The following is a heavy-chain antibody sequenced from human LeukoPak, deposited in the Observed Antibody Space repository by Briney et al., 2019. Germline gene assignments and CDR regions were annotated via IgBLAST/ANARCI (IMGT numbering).Heavy chain of an antibody. Sequence: GGSQRLSCAASGFTFSSYAMSWVRQAPGKGLEWVSSTSGIGVSTYYADSLKGRFTISRDNSKNTLYLQMNNLRAEDTAVYYCAKNSASGSYSMAFFDYWGQGTLVTVSS. J-gene: IGHJ4*02. V-gene: IGHV3-23*01. D-gene: IGHD3-10*01. CDR3: AKNSASGSYSMAFFDY. CDR1: GFTFSSYA. CDR2: TSGIGVST.